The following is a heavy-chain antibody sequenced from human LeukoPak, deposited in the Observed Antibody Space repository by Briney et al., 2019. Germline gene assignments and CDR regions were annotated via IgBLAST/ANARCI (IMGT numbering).Heavy chain of an antibody. J-gene: IGHJ4*02. CDR1: GGSISSYY. D-gene: IGHD4-17*01. CDR3: VRGQGTVTTH. V-gene: IGHV4-59*12. Sequence: PSETLSLTRTVSGGSISSYYWSWIRQPPGKGLEWIGYIYYSGSTNYNPSLKSRVTISVDTSKNQFSLKLSSVTAADTAVYYCVRGQGTVTTHWGQGTLVTVSS. CDR2: IYYSGST.